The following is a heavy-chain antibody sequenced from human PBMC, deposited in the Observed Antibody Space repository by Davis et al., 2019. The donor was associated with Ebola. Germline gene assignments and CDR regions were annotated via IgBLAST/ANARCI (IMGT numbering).Heavy chain of an antibody. CDR3: ARDTASRDYYDSSGLHYGMDV. CDR2: INPSGGST. CDR1: GYTFTSYY. D-gene: IGHD3-22*01. Sequence: ASVKVSCKASGYTFTSYYMHWLRQAPGQGLEWMGIINPSGGSTSYAQKLQGRVTMTTDTSTSTAYMELRSLRSDDTAVYYCARDTASRDYYDSSGLHYGMDVWGQGTTVTVSS. V-gene: IGHV1-46*01. J-gene: IGHJ6*02.